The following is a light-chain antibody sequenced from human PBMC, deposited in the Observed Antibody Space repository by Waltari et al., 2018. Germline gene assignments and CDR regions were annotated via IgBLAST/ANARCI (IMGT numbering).Light chain of an antibody. V-gene: IGLV1-40*01. CDR2: GNN. CDR1: SSNIGAGYD. Sequence: QSVLTQPPSVSGAPGQRVTISCTGSSSNIGAGYDVPWYQQLPGTAPKLLVYGNNNRPSGVPDRFSGSKSGTSASLAITGLQAEDEADYYCQSYDSRLAVVFGGGTKVTVL. CDR3: QSYDSRLAVV. J-gene: IGLJ2*01.